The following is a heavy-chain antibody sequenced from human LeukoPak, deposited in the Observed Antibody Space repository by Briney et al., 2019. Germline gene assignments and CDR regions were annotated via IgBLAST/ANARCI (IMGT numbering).Heavy chain of an antibody. J-gene: IGHJ4*02. CDR1: GFTFSSYA. CDR3: AKMSSGQTYFHY. Sequence: PGGSLRHSCAASGFTFSSYAMSWVRQAPGKGLEWVSAISDSGGSTYYADSVKGRFTISRDNSKNTLYLQMNSLRAEDTAVYYCAKMSSGQTYFHYWGQGTLVTVAS. CDR2: ISDSGGST. V-gene: IGHV3-23*01. D-gene: IGHD5-12*01.